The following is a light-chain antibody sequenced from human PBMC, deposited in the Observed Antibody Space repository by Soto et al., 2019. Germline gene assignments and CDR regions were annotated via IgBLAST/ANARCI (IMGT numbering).Light chain of an antibody. CDR1: QSVSSN. CDR2: GAS. CDR3: HQYDGSPIT. V-gene: IGKV3D-15*01. Sequence: EIVMTQSPATLSVSPGERATLSCRASQSVSSNLAWYQQKPGQAPRLLIYGASSRATGIPDGFSGSGPGTDFTLTISRLETEDYAVYYCHQYDGSPITFGQGTRLEIK. J-gene: IGKJ5*01.